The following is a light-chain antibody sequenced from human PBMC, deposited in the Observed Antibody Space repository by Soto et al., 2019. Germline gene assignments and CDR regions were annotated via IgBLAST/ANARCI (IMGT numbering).Light chain of an antibody. CDR1: QSVLYSSNNKNY. J-gene: IGKJ4*01. V-gene: IGKV4-1*01. Sequence: DIVMTQSPDSLAVSLGERATINCKSSQSVLYSSNNKNYLAWYQQKPGQPPKLLIYWASTRESGVPDRFSGSGSGTDFTLNISSLQAEDVAVYYCQQYYSTPITFGGGTKVDIK. CDR2: WAS. CDR3: QQYYSTPIT.